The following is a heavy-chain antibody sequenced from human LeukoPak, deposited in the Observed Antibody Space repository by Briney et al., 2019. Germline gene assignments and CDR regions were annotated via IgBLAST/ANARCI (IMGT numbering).Heavy chain of an antibody. CDR2: MDYSGST. V-gene: IGHV4-59*08. CDR1: GGSISDYY. J-gene: IGHJ4*02. CDR3: ARRKRGSGGPFDY. D-gene: IGHD6-19*01. Sequence: SETLSLTCTVSGGSISDYYWTWIRQSPGTGLEWIGYMDYSGSTAYNPSLKSRVTISIDTSKKQFSLELSSVTAADTAIYFCARRKRGSGGPFDYWGQGTLVSVSS.